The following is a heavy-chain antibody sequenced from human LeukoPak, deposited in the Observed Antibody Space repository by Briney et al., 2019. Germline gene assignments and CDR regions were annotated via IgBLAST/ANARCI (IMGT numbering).Heavy chain of an antibody. CDR3: AKGYYYDSGGYYQHFDH. CDR2: ISYDGSNQ. V-gene: IGHV3-30*18. Sequence: GSLRLSCAASGFTFINFGIHWVRPAPGKGREWVALISYDGSNQYYTDSVKGRFTISRDNSKSTLYLQMNSLRPEDTAVYYCAKGYYYDSGGYYQHFDHWGQGTLVTVSS. CDR1: GFTFINFG. J-gene: IGHJ4*02. D-gene: IGHD3-22*01.